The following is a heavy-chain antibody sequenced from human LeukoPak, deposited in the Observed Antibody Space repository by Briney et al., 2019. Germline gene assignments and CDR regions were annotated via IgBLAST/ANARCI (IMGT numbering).Heavy chain of an antibody. V-gene: IGHV4-4*07. D-gene: IGHD4-17*01. Sequence: SETLSLTCTVSGGSISSFYWSWIRQPAGKGLEWIGHIYTSGSTNYNPSLKSRVTMSVDTSKNQFSLKLTSVTAADTAMYYCARGRGYGDYHYYFDYWGQGTLVTVSS. CDR3: ARGRGYGDYHYYFDY. CDR1: GGSISSFY. J-gene: IGHJ4*02. CDR2: IYTSGST.